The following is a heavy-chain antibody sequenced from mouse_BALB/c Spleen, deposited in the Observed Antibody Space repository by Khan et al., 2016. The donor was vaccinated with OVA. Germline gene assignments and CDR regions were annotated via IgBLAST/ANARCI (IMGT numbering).Heavy chain of an antibody. CDR2: INPHIGET. Sequence: VQLKQSGPELVKPGASVKISCKASGYSFTGYFMNWVMQSHGKSLEWIGRINPHIGETFYNQKFKDKATLTVDESSSTAHMELRSLASEDSAAYYCTRIYGSDCDYWGKGTTLTVSS. V-gene: IGHV1-20*02. J-gene: IGHJ2*01. CDR1: GYSFTGYF. D-gene: IGHD1-1*01. CDR3: TRIYGSDCDY.